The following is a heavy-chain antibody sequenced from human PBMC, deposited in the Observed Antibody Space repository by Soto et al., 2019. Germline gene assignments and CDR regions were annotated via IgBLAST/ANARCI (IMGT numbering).Heavy chain of an antibody. J-gene: IGHJ4*02. CDR1: GFTFSSYG. CDR2: ISYDGSNK. CDR3: AKPSRPYSGSYYGFDY. D-gene: IGHD1-26*01. V-gene: IGHV3-30*18. Sequence: XVSLRLSCAASGFTFSSYGMHWVRQAPGKGLEWVAVISYDGSNKYYADSVKGRFTISRDNSKNTLYLQMNSLRAEDTAVYYCAKPSRPYSGSYYGFDYWGQGTLVTVSS.